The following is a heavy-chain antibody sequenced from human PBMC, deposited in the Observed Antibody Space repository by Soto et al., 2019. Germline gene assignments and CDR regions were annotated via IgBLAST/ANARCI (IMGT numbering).Heavy chain of an antibody. J-gene: IGHJ6*02. CDR3: AKVVVAATPYYYYGMDV. V-gene: IGHV3-48*02. CDR2: ISSSSSTI. CDR1: GFTFSSYS. Sequence: RRLSCAASGFTFSSYSMNWVRQAPGKGLEWVSYISSSSSTIYYADSVKGRFTISRDNAKNSLYLQMNSLRDEDTAVCYCAKVVVAATPYYYYGMDVWGQGTTVTVSS. D-gene: IGHD2-15*01.